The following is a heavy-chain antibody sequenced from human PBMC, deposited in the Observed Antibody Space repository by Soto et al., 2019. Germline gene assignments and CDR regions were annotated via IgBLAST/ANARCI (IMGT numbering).Heavy chain of an antibody. D-gene: IGHD4-17*01. Sequence: GGSLRLSCAASGFTFSSYGMHWVRQAPGKGLEWVAVIWYDGSNKYYADSVKGRFTISRDNSKNTLYLQMNSLRAEDTAVYYCAIDNGGEYASDFDYWGQGTLVTVSS. CDR2: IWYDGSNK. CDR1: GFTFSSYG. J-gene: IGHJ4*02. CDR3: AIDNGGEYASDFDY. V-gene: IGHV3-33*01.